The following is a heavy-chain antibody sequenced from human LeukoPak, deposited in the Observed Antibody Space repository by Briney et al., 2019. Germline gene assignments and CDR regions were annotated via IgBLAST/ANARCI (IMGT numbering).Heavy chain of an antibody. CDR1: GFTVSSYG. Sequence: PGGSLRLSCAASGFTVSSYGMHWVRQAPGKGLEWVAFIRYDGSNKYYADSVKGRFTISRDNSKNTLYLQMNSLRAEDTAVYYCAKDGTYYYGSGSYFYYFDYWGQGTLVTVSS. CDR3: AKDGTYYYGSGSYFYYFDY. D-gene: IGHD3-10*01. V-gene: IGHV3-30*02. CDR2: IRYDGSNK. J-gene: IGHJ4*02.